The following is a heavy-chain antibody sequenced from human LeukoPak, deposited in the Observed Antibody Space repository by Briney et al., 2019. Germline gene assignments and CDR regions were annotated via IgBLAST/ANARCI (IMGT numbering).Heavy chain of an antibody. CDR3: ARDLSEVRFLEWLSHDSWFDP. CDR2: ISAYNGNT. Sequence: ASVKVSCKASGYTFTSYGISWVRQAPGQGLEWMGWISAYNGNTNYAQKLQGRVTMTTDTSTSTAYMELRSLRSDDTAVYYCARDLSEVRFLEWLSHDSWFDPWGQGTLVTVSS. D-gene: IGHD3-3*01. V-gene: IGHV1-18*01. CDR1: GYTFTSYG. J-gene: IGHJ5*02.